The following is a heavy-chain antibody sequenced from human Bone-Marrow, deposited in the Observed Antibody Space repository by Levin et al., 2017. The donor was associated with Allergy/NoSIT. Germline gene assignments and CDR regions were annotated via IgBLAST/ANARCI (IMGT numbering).Heavy chain of an antibody. J-gene: IGHJ2*01. V-gene: IGHV3-20*01. Sequence: QSGGSLRLSCVASGFTFDDYGMGWVRQAPGKGLEWVSTINWNGGSTGYADSVKGRFTISRDNAKNSLYLQMDSLRAEDTALYHCVRGRRWLQPLNWYFDLWGRGTLVTVSS. CDR2: INWNGGST. D-gene: IGHD5-24*01. CDR3: VRGRRWLQPLNWYFDL. CDR1: GFTFDDYG.